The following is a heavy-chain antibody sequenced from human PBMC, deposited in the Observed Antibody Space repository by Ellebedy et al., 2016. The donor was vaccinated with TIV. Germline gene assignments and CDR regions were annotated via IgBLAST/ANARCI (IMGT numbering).Heavy chain of an antibody. V-gene: IGHV3-21*01. Sequence: GESLKISCAASGFTFSSYSMNWVRQAPGKGLEWVSSISSSSSYIYYADSVKGRFTISRDNAKNSLYLKMNSLRAEATAVYYCATTYDILTGYLDFYYYYGMDVWGQGTTVTVSS. J-gene: IGHJ6*02. CDR2: ISSSSSYI. D-gene: IGHD3-9*01. CDR3: ATTYDILTGYLDFYYYYGMDV. CDR1: GFTFSSYS.